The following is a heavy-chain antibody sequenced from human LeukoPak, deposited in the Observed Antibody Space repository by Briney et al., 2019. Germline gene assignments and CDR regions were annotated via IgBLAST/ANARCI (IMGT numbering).Heavy chain of an antibody. CDR1: GGTFSSYA. V-gene: IGHV1-69*06. D-gene: IGHD2-15*01. CDR2: IIPIFGTA. Sequence: GASVKVSCKASGGTFSSYAISWVRQAPGQGLEWMGGIIPIFGTANYAQKFQGRVTITADKSTSTAYMELSSLRSEGTAVYYCAREGGHCSGGSCYFDYWGQGTLVTVSS. J-gene: IGHJ4*02. CDR3: AREGGHCSGGSCYFDY.